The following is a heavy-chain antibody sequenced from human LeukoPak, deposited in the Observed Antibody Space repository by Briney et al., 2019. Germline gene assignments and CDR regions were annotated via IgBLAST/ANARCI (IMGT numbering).Heavy chain of an antibody. J-gene: IGHJ4*02. CDR1: GAXISSSNC. V-gene: IGHV4-4*02. Sequence: SGTLSLTCVVSGAXISSSNCWSWVRQPPGQGLEWIGEVYQTGSTNYNPSLTSRVTISVDKSRNQFSLDLTSVTAADTAVYYCARTVLISSGYYLDYWGQGTLVTVSS. CDR2: VYQTGST. D-gene: IGHD3-22*01. CDR3: ARTVLISSGYYLDY.